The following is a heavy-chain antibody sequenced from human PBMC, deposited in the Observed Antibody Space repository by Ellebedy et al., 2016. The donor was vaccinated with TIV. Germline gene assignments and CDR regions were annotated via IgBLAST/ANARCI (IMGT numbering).Heavy chain of an antibody. CDR1: GFTFSDYY. CDR3: ARGYSGPIYYFDY. Sequence: GESLKISCAASGFTFSDYYMSWIRQAPGKGLEWVSYISSSGSTIYYADSVKGRFTISRDNAKNSLYLQMNSLRAEDTAVYYCARGYSGPIYYFDYWGQGTLVTVSS. CDR2: ISSSGSTI. J-gene: IGHJ4*02. D-gene: IGHD2-21*01. V-gene: IGHV3-11*01.